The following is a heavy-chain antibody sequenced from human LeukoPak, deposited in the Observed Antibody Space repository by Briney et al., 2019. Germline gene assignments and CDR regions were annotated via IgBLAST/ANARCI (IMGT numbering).Heavy chain of an antibody. J-gene: IGHJ6*02. CDR2: IYTSGST. CDR1: GFTVNSNY. D-gene: IGHD6-6*01. CDR3: ARGFGKVAANVFGGYTMDV. V-gene: IGHV3-66*02. Sequence: GVSLRLSCAASGFTVNSNYMSWVRQAPGKGLEWVSLIYTSGSTYYADSVKGRFTISRDNSKNTLYLQMNSLRPEDTAVYYCARGFGKVAANVFGGYTMDVWGQGTTVTVSS.